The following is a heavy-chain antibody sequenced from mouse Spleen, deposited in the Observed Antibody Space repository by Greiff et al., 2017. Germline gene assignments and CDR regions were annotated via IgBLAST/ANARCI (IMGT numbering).Heavy chain of an antibody. D-gene: IGHD2-14*01. CDR2: IYPGSGST. V-gene: IGHV1S22*01. Sequence: LQQPGSELVRPGASVKLSCKASGYTFTSYWMHWVKQRPGQGLEWIGNIYPGSGSTNYDEKFKSKATLTVDTSSSTAYMQLSSLTSEDSAVYYCTRDDYRYDYFDYWGQGTTLTVSS. CDR3: TRDDYRYDYFDY. CDR1: GYTFTSYW. J-gene: IGHJ2*01.